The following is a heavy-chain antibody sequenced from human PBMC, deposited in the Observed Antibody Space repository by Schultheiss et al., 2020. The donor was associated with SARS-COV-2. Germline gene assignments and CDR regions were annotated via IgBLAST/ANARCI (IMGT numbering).Heavy chain of an antibody. J-gene: IGHJ6*02. CDR2: IYHSGST. CDR1: GGSISSSNW. D-gene: IGHD3-22*01. Sequence: SETLSLTCAVSGGSISSSNWWSWVRQPPGKGLEWIGEIYHSGSTNYNPSLKSRVTISVDTSKNQFFLKLGSVTASDTAVYYCARGPPYYYDAGDGMDVWGQGTTVTVSS. CDR3: ARGPPYYYDAGDGMDV. V-gene: IGHV4-4*02.